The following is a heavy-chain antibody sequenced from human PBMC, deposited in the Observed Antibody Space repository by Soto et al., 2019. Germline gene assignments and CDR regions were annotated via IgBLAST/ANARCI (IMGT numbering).Heavy chain of an antibody. D-gene: IGHD4-17*01. CDR2: MRYSGRS. J-gene: IGHJ3*02. CDR3: AIPEGDPRHFGDYGRSGWGAFDI. CDR1: GGFVDSGGYY. V-gene: IGHV4-31*03. Sequence: QVQLQESGPGLVKPSRTLTLTCTVSGGFVDSGGYYWAWIRHLPGKGLGWLGYMRYSGRSYYNPSLESRVTMSSDTSKNNFSLKLSSVTAADTAVYYCAIPEGDPRHFGDYGRSGWGAFDIWGQGTMVTVSS.